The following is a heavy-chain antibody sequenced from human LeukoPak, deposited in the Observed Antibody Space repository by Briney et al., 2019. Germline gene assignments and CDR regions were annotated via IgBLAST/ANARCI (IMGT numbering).Heavy chain of an antibody. J-gene: IGHJ4*02. CDR3: AKDRRLSGYSYGYDD. CDR1: GFTFSSYA. Sequence: GGSLRLSCAASGFTFSSYAMSWVRQAPGKGLEWVSGISWNGGSLAYADSVKGRLTISRDNAKNSLYLQMNSLRAEDTALYYCAKDRRLSGYSYGYDDWGQGTLVTVSS. D-gene: IGHD5-18*01. CDR2: ISWNGGSL. V-gene: IGHV3-9*01.